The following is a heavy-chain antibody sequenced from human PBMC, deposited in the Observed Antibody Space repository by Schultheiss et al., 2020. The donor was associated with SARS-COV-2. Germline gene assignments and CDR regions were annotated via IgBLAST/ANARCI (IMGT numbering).Heavy chain of an antibody. CDR3: ARAPYIVVVPAATYYMDV. J-gene: IGHJ6*03. Sequence: ASVKVSCKASGYTFTGYYMHWVRQAPGQGLEWMGRINPNSGGTNYAQKFQGRVTMTRDTSISTAYMGLSRLRSDDTAVYYCARAPYIVVVPAATYYMDVWGKGTTVTVSS. D-gene: IGHD2-2*01. CDR2: INPNSGGT. V-gene: IGHV1-2*06. CDR1: GYTFTGYY.